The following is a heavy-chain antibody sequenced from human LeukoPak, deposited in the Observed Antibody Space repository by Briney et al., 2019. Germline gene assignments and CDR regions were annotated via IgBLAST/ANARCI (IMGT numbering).Heavy chain of an antibody. J-gene: IGHJ2*01. D-gene: IGHD2-8*02. Sequence: PGGSLRLSCAASGFTFSYYGMHWVRQAPGKGLEWVAVISYDGSTDYYADSVKGRFTISRDNAKNSLYLQMNSLRAEDTAVYYCARDPTDWWSRSGWYFDLWGRGTLVTVSS. CDR3: ARDPTDWWSRSGWYFDL. V-gene: IGHV3-30*03. CDR1: GFTFSYYG. CDR2: ISYDGSTD.